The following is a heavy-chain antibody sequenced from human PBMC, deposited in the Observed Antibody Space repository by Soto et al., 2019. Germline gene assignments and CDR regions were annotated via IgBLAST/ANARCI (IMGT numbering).Heavy chain of an antibody. Sequence: QLQLQELGPGLVKPSETLSLTCTVSGGSISTASYYWGWIRQAPGKGLEWIASINYSGTTYYSPSLRSRVAVSIDTSKDQFSLKVTSVTAADTALYFCARLMMDRSWYFDWFDPWGQGTLVTVSS. CDR2: INYSGTT. J-gene: IGHJ5*02. CDR3: ARLMMDRSWYFDWFDP. CDR1: GGSISTASYY. D-gene: IGHD6-13*01. V-gene: IGHV4-39*01.